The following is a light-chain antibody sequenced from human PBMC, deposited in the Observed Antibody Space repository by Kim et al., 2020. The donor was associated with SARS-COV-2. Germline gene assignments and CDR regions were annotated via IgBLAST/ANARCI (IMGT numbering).Light chain of an antibody. CDR3: QQYGSSPLT. CDR2: GAS. J-gene: IGKJ4*01. V-gene: IGKV3-20*01. Sequence: EIVLTQSPGTLYLSPGERATLSCRASQSVSSSYLAWYQQKPGQAPRLLIYGASSRATGTPDRFSGSGSGTDFTLTISRLEPEDFAVYYCQQYGSSPLTFGGGTKVDIK. CDR1: QSVSSSY.